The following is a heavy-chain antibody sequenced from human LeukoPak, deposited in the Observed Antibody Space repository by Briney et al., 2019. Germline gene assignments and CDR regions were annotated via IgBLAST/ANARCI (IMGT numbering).Heavy chain of an antibody. D-gene: IGHD4-11*01. CDR1: GYSFTSYW. V-gene: IGHV5-51*01. CDR3: ARHVAPTVSTSLGYWFDP. CDR2: IYPGDSDT. J-gene: IGHJ5*02. Sequence: GESLKISCKGSGYSFTSYWIGWVRQMPGKGLEWMGIIYPGDSDTRYSPPFQGQVTISADKSISTAYLQRSSLKASDTAMYYCARHVAPTVSTSLGYWFDPWGQGTLVTVSS.